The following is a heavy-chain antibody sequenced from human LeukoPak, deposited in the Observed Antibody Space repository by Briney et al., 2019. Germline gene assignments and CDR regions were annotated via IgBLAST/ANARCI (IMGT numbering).Heavy chain of an antibody. CDR1: GGSISSGGYY. Sequence: SETLSLTCTVSGGSISSGGYYWSWIRQHPGKGLEWIGYFYYNGSTYYNPSLKSRVTISVDTSKNQFSLKLSSVTAADTAVYYWARGGYSGSTPFDYGGQETWVPVPS. V-gene: IGHV4-31*03. J-gene: IGHJ4*02. D-gene: IGHD1-26*01. CDR3: ARGGYSGSTPFDY. CDR2: FYYNGST.